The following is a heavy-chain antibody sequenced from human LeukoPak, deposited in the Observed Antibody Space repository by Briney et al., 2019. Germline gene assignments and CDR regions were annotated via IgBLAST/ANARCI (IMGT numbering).Heavy chain of an antibody. J-gene: IGHJ5*02. V-gene: IGHV4-30-4*01. CDR2: IYYSGST. CDR1: GGSISSGDYC. CDR3: ARGVLVVPADPNWFDP. Sequence: PSQTLSLTCTVSGGSISSGDYCWSWIRQPPGKGLKWIGYIYYSGSTYSNPSLKSRVTISVDTSKNQFSLKLSSVTAADTAVYYCARGVLVVPADPNWFDPWGHGTLVTVSS. D-gene: IGHD2-2*01.